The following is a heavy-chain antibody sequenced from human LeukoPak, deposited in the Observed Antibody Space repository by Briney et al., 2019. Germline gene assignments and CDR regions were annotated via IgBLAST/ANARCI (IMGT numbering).Heavy chain of an antibody. CDR3: SRGSGWLSVY. J-gene: IGHJ4*02. D-gene: IGHD6-19*01. CDR2: ISGGTT. CDR1: GFTFGDYL. Sequence: GGSLRLSCTASGFTFGDYLMSWFRQAPGKGLEWIGFISGGTTEYASSVKGRFTISRDDSTSIDYLQMNSLTTEDTAVYYCSRGSGWLSVYWGQGTLVTVSS. V-gene: IGHV3-49*03.